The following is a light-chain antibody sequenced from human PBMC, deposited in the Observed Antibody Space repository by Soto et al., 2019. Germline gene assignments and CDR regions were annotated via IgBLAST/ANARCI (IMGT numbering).Light chain of an antibody. CDR2: EVS. J-gene: IGLJ2*01. CDR3: SSFSSITREV. Sequence: QSALTQPASVSGSPGQSITISCTGTSSDVGGYSYVSWYQQHPGKTPKLMIYEVSNRPSGVSHRFSGSKSGNTASLTNSGLQTEDEADYYCSSFSSITREVFGGGTQLTVL. CDR1: SSDVGGYSY. V-gene: IGLV2-14*01.